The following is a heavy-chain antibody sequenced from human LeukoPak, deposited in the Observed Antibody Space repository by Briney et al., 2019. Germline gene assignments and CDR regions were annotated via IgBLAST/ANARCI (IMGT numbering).Heavy chain of an antibody. CDR2: IHDSGIT. D-gene: IGHD3-22*01. V-gene: IGHV4-59*01. CDR1: GGPISTYC. J-gene: IGHJ4*02. Sequence: SETLTLSCTASGGPISTYCMIWIRQPPPRVLHWIGHIHDSGITNSNPSLKSRVSISVDTSKRQFSLRLTSVTAADTAVYYCARSPAITYSDRSCFYHGDFDYWGQGTLVTVSS. CDR3: ARSPAITYSDRSCFYHGDFDY.